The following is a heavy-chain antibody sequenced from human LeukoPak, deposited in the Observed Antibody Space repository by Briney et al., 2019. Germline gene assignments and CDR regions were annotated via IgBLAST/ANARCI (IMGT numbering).Heavy chain of an antibody. J-gene: IGHJ6*02. CDR1: GFAFSSYA. CDR3: ARDRPRAV. V-gene: IGHV3-23*01. Sequence: GGSLRPSCAASGFAFSSYAMSWVRQAPGKGLEWVSVINSGGGTYYADSVKGRFTISRDNSKNTLYLQMNSLRVEDTAVYYCARDRPRAVWGQGTTVTVSS. CDR2: INSGGGT.